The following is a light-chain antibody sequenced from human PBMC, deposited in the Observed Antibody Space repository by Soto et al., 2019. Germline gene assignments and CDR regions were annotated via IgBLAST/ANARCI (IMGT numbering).Light chain of an antibody. Sequence: QSALTQPASVSGSPGQSITISCTGTSSDVGSYNLVSWYQQHPGKAPKLMIYEVSKRPSGVSNRFSGSKSGNTASLTISGLQAEDEADYYCCSYAGSSTFWAFGGGTKVTVL. V-gene: IGLV2-23*02. CDR1: SSDVGSYNL. CDR2: EVS. J-gene: IGLJ3*02. CDR3: CSYAGSSTFWA.